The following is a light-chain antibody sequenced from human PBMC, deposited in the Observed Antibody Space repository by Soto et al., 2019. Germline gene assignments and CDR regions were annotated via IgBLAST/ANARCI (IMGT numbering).Light chain of an antibody. Sequence: DIQLTQSPSSLSASVGDRVIISFRASQSISNYLNWYQQKPGKAPKVLIFAASRLQSGVPSRFSGSGSGTDFTLTITSLQPEDFATYYCQQSYSRTFGQGTKVDIK. J-gene: IGKJ1*01. V-gene: IGKV1-39*01. CDR3: QQSYSRT. CDR1: QSISNY. CDR2: AAS.